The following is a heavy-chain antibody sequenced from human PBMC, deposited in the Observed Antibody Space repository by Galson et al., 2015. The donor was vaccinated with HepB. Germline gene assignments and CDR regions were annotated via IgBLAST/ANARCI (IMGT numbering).Heavy chain of an antibody. V-gene: IGHV1-3*01. CDR1: GYTFTSYA. CDR2: INAGKGNT. CDR3: ARSRIGEFLDY. Sequence: SVKVSCKASGYTFTSYAMHWVRQAPGQRLEWMGWINAGKGNTKYSQKFQGRVTITRDTSASTAYMELSSLRSEDTAVYYCARSRIGEFLDYWGQGTLVTVSS. J-gene: IGHJ4*02. D-gene: IGHD3-10*01.